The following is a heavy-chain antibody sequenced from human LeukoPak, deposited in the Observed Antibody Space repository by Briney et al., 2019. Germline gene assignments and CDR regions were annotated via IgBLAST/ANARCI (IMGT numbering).Heavy chain of an antibody. CDR3: APRRDSSGYYPFDY. Sequence: PGKSLTLSCAASGFTFSSYAKHWVRKAPGKGLERVAVISYDGSNKYYADSVKGRFTITRDNSKNTLYLQMNSLRAEDTAVYYCAPRRDSSGYYPFDYWGQGTLVTVSS. CDR2: ISYDGSNK. V-gene: IGHV3-30*04. CDR1: GFTFSSYA. D-gene: IGHD3-22*01. J-gene: IGHJ4*02.